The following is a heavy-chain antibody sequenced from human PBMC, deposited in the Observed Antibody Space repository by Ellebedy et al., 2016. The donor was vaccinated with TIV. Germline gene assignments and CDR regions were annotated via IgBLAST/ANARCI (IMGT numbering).Heavy chain of an antibody. CDR1: GYTFTSYN. CDR2: MNPQSGDT. Sequence: AASVKVSCKASGYTFTSYNIHWVRQATGQGLEWMGRMNPQSGDTAYAQRFQGRVTMTRDTSINTAYMDLSSLRSEDTAVYYCTRGGTTGFDPWGQGTLVIVSS. CDR3: TRGGTTGFDP. J-gene: IGHJ5*02. V-gene: IGHV1-8*01. D-gene: IGHD1-14*01.